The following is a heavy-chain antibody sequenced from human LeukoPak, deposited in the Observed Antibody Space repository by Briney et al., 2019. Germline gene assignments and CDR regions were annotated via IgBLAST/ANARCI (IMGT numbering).Heavy chain of an antibody. CDR2: ISYDGSSK. V-gene: IGHV3-30*04. J-gene: IGHJ6*04. D-gene: IGHD3-16*01. CDR3: ARGPLRAFAYYYGMDV. CDR1: GFTFSSYA. Sequence: GGPLRLSCAASGFTFSSYAMHWVRQAPGKGLEWVAVISYDGSSKYYADSVKGRFTISRDNSKNTLYLQMNSLRAEDTAVYYSARGPLRAFAYYYGMDVWGKGTTVTVSS.